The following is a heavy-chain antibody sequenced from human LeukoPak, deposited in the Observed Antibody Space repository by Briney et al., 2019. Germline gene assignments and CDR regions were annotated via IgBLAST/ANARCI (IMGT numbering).Heavy chain of an antibody. CDR2: IYYSGST. J-gene: IGHJ3*02. Sequence: SETLSLTCTVSGGSISSYYWSWIRQPPEKGLEWIGYIYYSGSTNYNPSLKSRVTISVDTSKNQFSLKLSSVTAADTAVYYCARPKEVVTPHAFDIWGQGTMVTVSS. D-gene: IGHD4-23*01. V-gene: IGHV4-59*12. CDR3: ARPKEVVTPHAFDI. CDR1: GGSISSYY.